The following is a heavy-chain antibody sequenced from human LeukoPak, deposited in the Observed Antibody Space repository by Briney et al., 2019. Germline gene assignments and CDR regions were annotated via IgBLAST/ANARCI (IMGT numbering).Heavy chain of an antibody. D-gene: IGHD2-21*02. CDR3: AKDLEAYCGGDCYTFDY. J-gene: IGHJ4*02. Sequence: GGSLSLSCAASGFTFSSHSMTWVRQAPGKGLEWVSSISSSSNYIYYADSVKGRFTISRDNSKNTLYLQMNSLRAEDTAVYYCAKDLEAYCGGDCYTFDYWGQGTLATVSS. CDR1: GFTFSSHS. CDR2: ISSSSNYI. V-gene: IGHV3-21*04.